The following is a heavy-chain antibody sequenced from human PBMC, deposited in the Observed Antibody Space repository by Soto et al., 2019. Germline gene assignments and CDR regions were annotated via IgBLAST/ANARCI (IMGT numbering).Heavy chain of an antibody. V-gene: IGHV2-5*02. J-gene: IGHJ6*03. CDR2: IYWDDDK. CDR1: GLSLTTNGLS. Sequence: QITLKESGPTLVKPTHTLTLTCAFSGLSLTTNGLSVGWVRQPPGKALEWLALIYWDDDKRYSLSLKSRLTITRDTSTNKLVLIMISIVSLDTATYYSATSSTEKILAMDVWGKGTRVCVAS. CDR3: ATSSTEKILAMDV. D-gene: IGHD2-15*01.